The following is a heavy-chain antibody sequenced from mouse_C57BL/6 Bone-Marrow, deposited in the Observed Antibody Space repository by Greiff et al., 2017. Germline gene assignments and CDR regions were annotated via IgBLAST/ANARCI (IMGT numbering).Heavy chain of an antibody. V-gene: IGHV1-26*01. CDR3: AREPPAY. Sequence: EVQLQQSGPELVKPGASVKISCKASGYTFTDYYMNWVKQSHGKSLEWIGDINPNNGGTSYNQKFKGKATLTVDKSSSTAYMELRSLTSEDSAVYYCAREPPAYWGQGNLVTVSA. CDR2: INPNNGGT. D-gene: IGHD6-1*01. J-gene: IGHJ3*01. CDR1: GYTFTDYY.